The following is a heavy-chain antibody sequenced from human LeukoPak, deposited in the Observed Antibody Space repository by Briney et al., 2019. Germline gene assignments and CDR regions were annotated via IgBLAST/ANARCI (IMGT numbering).Heavy chain of an antibody. CDR1: GYSSTSYW. Sequence: AESMNISCKGSGYSSTSYWIGWGRQMPGKVLEWMGIIYPGDSDTRYSPSFQSQVTISANTSISTAYLQWSSLTASDTAMYYCARPGYCSGGSCYSYFQHWGQGTLVTVSS. D-gene: IGHD2-15*01. V-gene: IGHV5-51*01. J-gene: IGHJ1*01. CDR3: ARPGYCSGGSCYSYFQH. CDR2: IYPGDSDT.